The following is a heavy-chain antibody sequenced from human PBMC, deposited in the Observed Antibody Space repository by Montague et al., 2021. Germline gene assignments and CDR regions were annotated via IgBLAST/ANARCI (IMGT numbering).Heavy chain of an antibody. CDR3: ARYTYYYCDY. V-gene: IGHV3-7*05. D-gene: IGHD1-26*01. CDR2: IRDDGGAT. CDR1: GFTFSTSW. Sequence: SLRLSCAASGFTFSTSWMSWVCQAPGKGLEWVAHIRDDGGATYHVDSVKGRFTIPRDNAKNSLYLQMSSLRAEDTAVYYCARYTYYYCDYWGQGTLVTVSS. J-gene: IGHJ4*02.